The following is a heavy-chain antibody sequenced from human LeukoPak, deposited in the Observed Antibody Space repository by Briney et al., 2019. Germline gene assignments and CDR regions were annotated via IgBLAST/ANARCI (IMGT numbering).Heavy chain of an antibody. J-gene: IGHJ4*02. CDR1: GFTFSTYA. V-gene: IGHV3-64D*09. CDR2: ISSNGGST. D-gene: IGHD6-25*01. CDR3: LKVPNYSSGY. Sequence: PGGSLRLSCSASGFTFSTYAMHWVRQAPRKGLESVSTISSNGGSTYYADSVKGRFTISRDNSMNTLYLQMSSLTAEDTAVYYCLKVPNYSSGYWGQGTLVTVSS.